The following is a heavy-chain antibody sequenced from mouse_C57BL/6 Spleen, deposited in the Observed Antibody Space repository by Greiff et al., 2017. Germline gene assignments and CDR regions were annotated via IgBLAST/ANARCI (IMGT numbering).Heavy chain of an antibody. CDR2: IDPSDSYT. Sequence: QVQLQQPGAELVKPGASVKLSCKASGYTFTSYWMQWVKQRPGQGLEWIGEIDPSDSYTNYNQKFKGKATLTVDTSSSTAYMQLSSLTSEDSAVYYCARGGSSGYWGQGTTLTVSS. D-gene: IGHD6-1*01. V-gene: IGHV1-50*01. CDR3: ARGGSSGY. CDR1: GYTFTSYW. J-gene: IGHJ2*01.